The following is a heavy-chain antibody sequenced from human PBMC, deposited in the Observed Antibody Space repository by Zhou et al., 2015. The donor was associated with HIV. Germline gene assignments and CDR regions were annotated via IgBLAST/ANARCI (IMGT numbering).Heavy chain of an antibody. V-gene: IGHV1-46*01. Sequence: QVQLVQSGAEVKKPGASVNISCKTSGYTFGSYYVHWVRQAPREGLEWMGIIKPSGNNYAQKFQGRVTMTRDTSTSTVYMELTSLRSEDTAVYYCARAAGGYGSGTHGLFDYWGPGNPGHRLL. CDR3: ARAAGGYGSGTHGLFDY. CDR2: IKPSGN. D-gene: IGHD3-10*01. J-gene: IGHJ4*02. CDR1: GYTFGSYY.